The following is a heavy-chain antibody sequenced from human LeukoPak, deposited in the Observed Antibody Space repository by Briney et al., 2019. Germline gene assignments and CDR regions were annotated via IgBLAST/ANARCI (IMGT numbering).Heavy chain of an antibody. CDR3: ARDRDRWGIAAGIFDP. CDR1: GFTFSSYA. D-gene: IGHD6-13*01. CDR2: ISYDGSNK. Sequence: PGGSLRLSCAASGFTFSSYAMHWVRQAPGKGLEWVAVISYDGSNKYYADSVRGRFTISRGNPKNTLYLQMNSLRAEDTAVYYCARDRDRWGIAAGIFDPWGQGTLVTVSS. J-gene: IGHJ5*02. V-gene: IGHV3-30-3*01.